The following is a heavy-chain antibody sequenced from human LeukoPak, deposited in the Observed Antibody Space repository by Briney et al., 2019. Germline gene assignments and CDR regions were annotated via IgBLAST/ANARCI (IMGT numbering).Heavy chain of an antibody. D-gene: IGHD1-14*01. CDR1: GGSISSYY. Sequence: SETLSLTCTVSGGSISSYYWSWIRQPPGKGLEWIGYIYYSGSTNYNPSLKSRVTISVDTSKNQFSLKLSSVTAADTAVYYCARDGSRRGNWSDPWGQGTLVTVSS. J-gene: IGHJ5*02. CDR2: IYYSGST. V-gene: IGHV4-59*01. CDR3: ARDGSRRGNWSDP.